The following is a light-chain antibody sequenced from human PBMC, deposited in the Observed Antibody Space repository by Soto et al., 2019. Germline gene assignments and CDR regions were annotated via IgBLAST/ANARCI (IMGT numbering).Light chain of an antibody. CDR2: DAS. V-gene: IGKV3-11*01. CDR1: QSVSNC. J-gene: IGKJ1*01. CDR3: QQRSNWPRT. Sequence: EIVLTQSPATLSLSPGERATLSCRTSQSVSNCLAWYQQKPGQAPRLLIYDASSRATGIPARFSGSGSGTDFTLTISSLEPEDFALYYCQQRSNWPRTFGQGTKV.